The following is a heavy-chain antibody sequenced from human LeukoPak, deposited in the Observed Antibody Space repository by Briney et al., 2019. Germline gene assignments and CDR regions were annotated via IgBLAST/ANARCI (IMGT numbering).Heavy chain of an antibody. CDR2: IIPILGLP. D-gene: IGHD3-22*01. Sequence: SVKVSCKASGGTFSYYSISWVRHAPGQGLEWMGRIIPILGLPKYAQKFEGRVTITADKSTSTYYMELSSLRSEDTAVYYCARDDYFDTSGQNFYFDLWGRGTLVTVSS. CDR1: GGTFSYYS. CDR3: ARDDYFDTSGQNFYFDL. J-gene: IGHJ2*01. V-gene: IGHV1-69*04.